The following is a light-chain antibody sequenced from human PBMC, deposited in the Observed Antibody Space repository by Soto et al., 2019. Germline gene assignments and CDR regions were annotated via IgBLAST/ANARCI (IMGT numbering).Light chain of an antibody. CDR3: QQFET. V-gene: IGKV1-5*03. J-gene: IGKJ1*01. CDR1: QSISSW. Sequence: DIQMTQSPSTLSASVGDRVTITCRASQSISSWLAWYQQKPGKAPKLLIYKASSLESGVSSRFSGSGSGTEFTLAISVLQPADFAPYYCQQFETFGQGTKVEIK. CDR2: KAS.